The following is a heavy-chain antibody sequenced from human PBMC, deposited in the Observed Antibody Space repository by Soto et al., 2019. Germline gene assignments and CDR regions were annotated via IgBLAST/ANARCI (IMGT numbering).Heavy chain of an antibody. V-gene: IGHV1-8*02. D-gene: IGHD6-6*01. J-gene: IGHJ6*03. CDR3: ASARKYYYYMDV. Sequence: ASVKVPCKGSGYTFTSYGISWVRQATGQGLEWMGWISPNSGNTGYAQKFQGRVTMTRNTSISTAYMELSSLRSEDTAVYYCASARKYYYYMDVWGKGTTVTVSS. CDR1: GYTFTSYG. CDR2: ISPNSGNT.